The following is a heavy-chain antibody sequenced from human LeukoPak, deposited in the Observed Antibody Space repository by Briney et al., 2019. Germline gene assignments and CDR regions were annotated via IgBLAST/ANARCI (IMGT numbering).Heavy chain of an antibody. CDR3: ARGFYSPHY. J-gene: IGHJ4*02. V-gene: IGHV4-59*01. CDR1: GGSISSYF. Sequence: SETLSLTCTVSGGSISSYFWSWIRQPPGKGLEWIGYIYNSGSTNYNPSLKSRVTISVDTSKNQFSLKLSSVTAADTAAYYCARGFYSPHYWGQGTLVSVSS. D-gene: IGHD4-11*01. CDR2: IYNSGST.